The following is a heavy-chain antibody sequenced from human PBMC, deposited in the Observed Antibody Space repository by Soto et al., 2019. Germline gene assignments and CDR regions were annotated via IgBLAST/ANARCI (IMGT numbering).Heavy chain of an antibody. J-gene: IGHJ3*01. CDR2: LYDVDGS. CDR1: GLTVSGKKY. V-gene: IGHV3-53*01. Sequence: DVQLVESGGGLMQPGESLRLSCAASGLTVSGKKYVAWVRQAPGKGLEWVSALYDVDGSFYADSVKGRITTSSDSSKATVYLKMNGLRPDDTAVYYCATWHEREHAYDVWGQGTTVTVSS. D-gene: IGHD1-1*01. CDR3: ATWHEREHAYDV.